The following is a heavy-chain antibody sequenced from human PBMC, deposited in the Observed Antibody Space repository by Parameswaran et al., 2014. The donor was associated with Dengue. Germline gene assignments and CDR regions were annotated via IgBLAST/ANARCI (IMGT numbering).Heavy chain of an antibody. J-gene: IGHJ6*02. CDR2: TYYRSKWYN. V-gene: IGHV6-1*01. Sequence: WIRQSPSRGLEWLGRTYYRSKWYNDYAVSVKSRITINPDTSKNQFSLQLNSVTPEDTAVYYCARDRVVAATGGMDVWGQGDHGHRLL. D-gene: IGHD2-15*01. CDR3: ARDRVVAATGGMDV.